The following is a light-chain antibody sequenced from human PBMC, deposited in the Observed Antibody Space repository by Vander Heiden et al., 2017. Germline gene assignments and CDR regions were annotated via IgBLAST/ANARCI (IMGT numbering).Light chain of an antibody. Sequence: DIQLTQSPSFLSASVGDRVTITCRASQGISSYLAWYQQKPGKAPKLLIYAASTLQSGVPSRFSGSGSGTEFTLTISSLQPEDFATYYCQQLNSFRITFGQGTLLEIK. J-gene: IGKJ5*01. CDR3: QQLNSFRIT. V-gene: IGKV1-9*01. CDR2: AAS. CDR1: QGISSY.